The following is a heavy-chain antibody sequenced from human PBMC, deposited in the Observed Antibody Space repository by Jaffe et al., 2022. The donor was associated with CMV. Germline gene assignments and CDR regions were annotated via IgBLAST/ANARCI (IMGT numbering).Heavy chain of an antibody. J-gene: IGHJ4*02. D-gene: IGHD6-19*01. CDR3: ARGGVIAVAFDY. CDR1: GGSISSYY. Sequence: QVQLQESGPGLVKPSETLSLTCTVSGGSISSYYWSWIRQPPGKGLEWIGYIYYSGSTNYNPSLKSRVTISVDTSKNQFSLKLSSVTAADTAVYYCARGGVIAVAFDYWGQGTLVTVSS. V-gene: IGHV4-59*08. CDR2: IYYSGST.